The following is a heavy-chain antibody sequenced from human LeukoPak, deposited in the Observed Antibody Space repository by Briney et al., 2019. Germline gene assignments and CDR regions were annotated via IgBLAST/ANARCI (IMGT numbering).Heavy chain of an antibody. J-gene: IGHJ5*02. Sequence: PSETLSLTCTVSGGSISSYYWSWIRQPPGKRLEWIGYIYYSGSSNYNPSLKSRVTISVDTSKNQFSLKLRSMTAADTAVYYCARDERSWFDPWGQGTLVTVSS. V-gene: IGHV4-59*01. CDR3: ARDERSWFDP. CDR2: IYYSGSS. CDR1: GGSISSYY.